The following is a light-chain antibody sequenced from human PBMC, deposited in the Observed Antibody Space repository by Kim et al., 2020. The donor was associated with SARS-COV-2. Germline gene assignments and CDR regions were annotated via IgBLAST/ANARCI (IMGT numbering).Light chain of an antibody. J-gene: IGKJ3*01. CDR2: MVS. V-gene: IGKV2-30*01. CDR1: QSLVYTDGNTY. CDR3: LQYKHWPFT. Sequence: DVVMTQSPLSLPVTVGQPASISCRSSQSLVYTDGNTYLNWFQQRPGQSPRRLIYMVSNRDSGVPDRFSGSGSGASFTLRISRVEAEDFAVYYCLQYKHWPFTFGHGTKVDIK.